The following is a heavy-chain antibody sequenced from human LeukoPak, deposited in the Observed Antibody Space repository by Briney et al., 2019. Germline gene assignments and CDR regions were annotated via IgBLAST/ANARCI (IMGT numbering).Heavy chain of an antibody. CDR3: AREVGNSYYYYYMDV. CDR2: ISHSGTT. D-gene: IGHD1-14*01. J-gene: IGHJ6*03. Sequence: PSETLSLTCTVSGGSFSSYIYPWGWIRQPSGKGLEWIGSISHSGTTYYNPSLKSRVTISIDTSKSQFSLKLNSVTAADTAVYYCAREVGNSYYYYYMDVWGRGTTVTVSS. V-gene: IGHV4-39*07. CDR1: GGSFSSYIYP.